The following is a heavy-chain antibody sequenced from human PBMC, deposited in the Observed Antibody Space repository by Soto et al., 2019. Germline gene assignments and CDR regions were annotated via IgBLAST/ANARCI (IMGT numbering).Heavy chain of an antibody. Sequence: VQLVESGGGLVKPGGSLRLSCRASGFTFSSYTVHWVRQAPGKGLEWVSLISASSSYIYYADSVKGRFTISRDNAQNSLYLEMDNLRAEDTAVYFCATEAGWYALDYWGQGTLVTVSS. D-gene: IGHD6-19*01. J-gene: IGHJ4*02. V-gene: IGHV3-21*01. CDR3: ATEAGWYALDY. CDR1: GFTFSSYT. CDR2: ISASSSYI.